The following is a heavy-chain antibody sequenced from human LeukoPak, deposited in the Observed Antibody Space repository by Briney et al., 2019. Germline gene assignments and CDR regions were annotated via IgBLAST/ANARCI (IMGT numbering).Heavy chain of an antibody. V-gene: IGHV3-30*04. D-gene: IGHD3-10*01. CDR2: ISYDGSNK. CDR3: ARAATITGSPHDY. CDR1: GFTFSSYA. J-gene: IGHJ4*02. Sequence: GGSLRLSCAASGFTFSSYAMHWVRQAPGKGLEWVAVISYDGSNKYYADSVKGRFTISRDNSKNTLYLQMNSLRAEDTAVYYCARAATITGSPHDYWGQGTLVTVSS.